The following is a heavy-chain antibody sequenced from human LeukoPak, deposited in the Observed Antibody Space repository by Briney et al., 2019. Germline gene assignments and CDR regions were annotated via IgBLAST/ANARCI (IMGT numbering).Heavy chain of an antibody. CDR1: GFTFSSYS. CDR3: ARDIGYYYDSRDHDAFNI. V-gene: IGHV3-21*01. D-gene: IGHD3-22*01. J-gene: IGHJ3*02. CDR2: ISSSSSYI. Sequence: GGSLRLSCAASGFTFSSYSMNWVRQAPGKGLEGVSSISSSSSYIYYADSVKGRFTISRDNAKNSLYLQMNSLRAEDTAVYYCARDIGYYYDSRDHDAFNIWGQGTMVTVSS.